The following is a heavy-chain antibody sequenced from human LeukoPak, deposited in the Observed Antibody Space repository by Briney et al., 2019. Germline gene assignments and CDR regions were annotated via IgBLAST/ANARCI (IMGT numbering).Heavy chain of an antibody. CDR1: GFTFSSYS. Sequence: GGSLRLSCAASGFTFSSYSVNWVRQAPGKGLEWVSSISSSSSYIYYADSVKGRFTISRDNAKNSLYLQMNSLRAEDTAVYYCARGIRNSWIQLWRPFDYWGQGTLVTVSS. D-gene: IGHD5-18*01. V-gene: IGHV3-21*01. CDR2: ISSSSSYI. CDR3: ARGIRNSWIQLWRPFDY. J-gene: IGHJ4*02.